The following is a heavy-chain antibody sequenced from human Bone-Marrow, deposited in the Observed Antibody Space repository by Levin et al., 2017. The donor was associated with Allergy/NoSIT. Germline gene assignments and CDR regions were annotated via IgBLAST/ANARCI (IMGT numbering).Heavy chain of an antibody. Sequence: GGSLRLSCAGSEFTFSIAWMSWVRQAPGKGLEWVGRIKSKTDGGTTDYAAPVKGRFTISRDDSKDTLYLQMNSLRTEDTAVYYCATEFYGSYNYWGQGALVTVSS. CDR1: EFTFSIAW. D-gene: IGHD1-26*01. J-gene: IGHJ4*02. V-gene: IGHV3-15*01. CDR2: IKSKTDGGTT. CDR3: ATEFYGSYNY.